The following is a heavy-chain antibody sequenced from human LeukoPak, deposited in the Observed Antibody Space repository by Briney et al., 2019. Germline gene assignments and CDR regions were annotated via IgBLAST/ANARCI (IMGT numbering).Heavy chain of an antibody. V-gene: IGHV4-59*08. J-gene: IGHJ6*02. Sequence: PSETLSLTRTVSGGSISSYYWSWIRQPPGKGLEWIGYIYYSGSTNYNPSLKSRVTISVDTSKNQFSLKLSSVTAADTAVYYCARGAVTTSYYYYGMDVWGQGTTVTVSS. CDR3: ARGAVTTSYYYYGMDV. D-gene: IGHD4-17*01. CDR2: IYYSGST. CDR1: GGSISSYY.